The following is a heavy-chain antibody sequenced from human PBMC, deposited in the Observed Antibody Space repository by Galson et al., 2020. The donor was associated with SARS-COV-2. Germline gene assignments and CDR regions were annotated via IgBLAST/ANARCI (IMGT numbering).Heavy chain of an antibody. CDR1: GGSISSGGYY. D-gene: IGHD3-10*01. J-gene: IGHJ6*02. V-gene: IGHV4-31*03. CDR3: ARARRVRGVARAWNYYSMDV. CDR2: IYYSGST. Sequence: TLSLTCTVSGGSISSGGYYWSWIRQHPGKGLDWIGYIYYSGSTYYNPSLKSRVTISVDTSKNQFSLKLSSVTAADTAVYYCARARRVRGVARAWNYYSMDVWGQGTTVTVSS.